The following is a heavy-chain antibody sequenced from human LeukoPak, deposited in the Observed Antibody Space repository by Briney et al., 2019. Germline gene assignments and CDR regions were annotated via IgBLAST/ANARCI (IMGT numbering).Heavy chain of an antibody. J-gene: IGHJ4*02. Sequence: GGSLRLSCAASGFTFDDYGMSWVRQAPGKGLEGVGFIRYDRSNKYYADSVKGRFTISRDNSKNTLYLQMNSLRAEDTAVYYCAKISGHTYYDFWSGYYTSDYWGQGTLVTVSS. CDR2: IRYDRSNK. V-gene: IGHV3-30*02. CDR1: GFTFDDYG. CDR3: AKISGHTYYDFWSGYYTSDY. D-gene: IGHD3-3*01.